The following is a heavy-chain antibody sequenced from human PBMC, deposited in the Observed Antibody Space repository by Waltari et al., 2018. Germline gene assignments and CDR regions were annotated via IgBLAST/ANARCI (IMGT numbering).Heavy chain of an antibody. Sequence: QVQLVESGGGVVQPGRSLRLSCAASGFTFSSYGMHWVRQAPGKGLEWVAVIWYDGSNKYYADSVKGRFTISRDNSKNTLYLQMNSLRAEDTAVYYCARGPYYDFWSGYYPDYWGQGTLVTVSS. J-gene: IGHJ4*02. D-gene: IGHD3-3*01. V-gene: IGHV3-33*01. CDR1: GFTFSSYG. CDR2: IWYDGSNK. CDR3: ARGPYYDFWSGYYPDY.